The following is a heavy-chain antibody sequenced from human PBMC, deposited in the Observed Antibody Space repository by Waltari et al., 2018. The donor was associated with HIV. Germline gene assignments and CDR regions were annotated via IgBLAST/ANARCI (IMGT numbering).Heavy chain of an antibody. CDR2: INPKSGVT. CDR1: GYTFLDYF. V-gene: IGHV1-2*06. Sequence: QELLVQSGAEVKKPGAPVKVSCKASGYTFLDYFIHWVRQAPGQGLEWMGRINPKSGVTHYPQKLQGRVIMTRDTSMSTAYMDLTRLRADDTALYFCARGYVQNDLRGLFHLWGRGTSVTVSS. CDR3: ARGYVQNDLRGLFHL. J-gene: IGHJ2*01. D-gene: IGHD2-2*01.